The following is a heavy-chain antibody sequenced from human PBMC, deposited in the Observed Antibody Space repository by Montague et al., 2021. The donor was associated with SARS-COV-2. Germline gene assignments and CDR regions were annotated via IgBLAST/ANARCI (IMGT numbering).Heavy chain of an antibody. CDR2: IYHSGST. D-gene: IGHD3-3*01. J-gene: IGHJ4*02. Sequence: SETLSLTCSVSGHSIWSSDWWTWVSQPPGKGLEWIGEIYHSGSTTYNPSLKSRVTISVDKSKNQFSLTLTSLTAADTAVYYCARAQKTISGMLIPPYYFDFWGQGTLVTVSS. CDR1: GHSIWSSDW. CDR3: ARAQKTISGMLIPPYYFDF. V-gene: IGHV4-4*02.